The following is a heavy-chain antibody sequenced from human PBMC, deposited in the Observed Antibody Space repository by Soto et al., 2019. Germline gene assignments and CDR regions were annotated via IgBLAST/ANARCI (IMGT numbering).Heavy chain of an antibody. CDR1: GYTFTTYN. V-gene: IGHV1-46*01. D-gene: IGHD6-6*01. Sequence: ASVKVSCKASGYTFTTYNVHWVPQAPGQGLEWMRMIYLNDGSTIYAQKFQGRVTMTRDTVTTTVYMELSSVRSEDTAVYYCAREDDRDAARGFDIWGQGTVVTVSS. J-gene: IGHJ3*02. CDR3: AREDDRDAARGFDI. CDR2: IYLNDGST.